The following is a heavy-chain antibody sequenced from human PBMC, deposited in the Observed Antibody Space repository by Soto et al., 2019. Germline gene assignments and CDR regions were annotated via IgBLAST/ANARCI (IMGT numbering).Heavy chain of an antibody. CDR2: IIPTFGTA. J-gene: IGHJ6*02. CDR3: AREGIDYYDSSGYNYYGMDV. CDR1: GGTFSSYA. D-gene: IGHD3-22*01. V-gene: IGHV1-69*12. Sequence: QVQLVQSGAEVKKPGSSVKVSCKASGGTFSSYAISWVRQAPGQGLEWMGGIIPTFGTANYAQKFQGRVTITADESTSTAYMELSSLRSEDTAVYYCAREGIDYYDSSGYNYYGMDVWGQGTTVTVSS.